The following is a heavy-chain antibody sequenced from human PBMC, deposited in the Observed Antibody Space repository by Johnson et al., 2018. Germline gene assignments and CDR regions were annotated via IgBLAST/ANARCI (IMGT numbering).Heavy chain of an antibody. CDR2: IKSKADGGTT. CDR3: TTRGVDI. J-gene: IGHJ3*02. CDR1: AFITNTW. D-gene: IGHD3-16*01. Sequence: VQLVQSGGGLVKPGGSLRLSCAASAFITNTWMNWVRQAPGKGLEWVGRIKSKADGGTTDSAAPVKGRFTPSIDDSKNTVYLQINSLETEDTAVYYCTTRGVDIWGQGTMVTVSS. V-gene: IGHV3-15*07.